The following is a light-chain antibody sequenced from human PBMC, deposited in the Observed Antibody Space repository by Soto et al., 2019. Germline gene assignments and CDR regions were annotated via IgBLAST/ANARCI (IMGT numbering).Light chain of an antibody. J-gene: IGKJ4*01. CDR1: QTVFYSSRNRNY. Sequence: DIVMTQSPDSLTVSLGERATINCKSSQTVFYSSRNRNYLAWYQQKAGQPPQLLIHWASTRESGVPDRFTGSGSGTDFPLTINNLQAEDVAVYCCQQYFRTPVTFGGGTKVEIK. V-gene: IGKV4-1*01. CDR2: WAS. CDR3: QQYFRTPVT.